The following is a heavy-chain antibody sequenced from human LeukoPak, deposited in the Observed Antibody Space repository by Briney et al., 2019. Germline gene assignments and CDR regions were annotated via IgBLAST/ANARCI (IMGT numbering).Heavy chain of an antibody. CDR3: ARGRWLQLPDY. CDR2: IHYSGNT. Sequence: PSETLSLTCTVSSGSISGYYWGWIRQPPGKGLEWIGNIHYSGNTNYNPSLKSRVTISVDTSKNQFSLKLSSVTAADTAVYYCARGRWLQLPDYWGQGTLVTVSS. D-gene: IGHD5-24*01. J-gene: IGHJ4*02. CDR1: SGSISGYY. V-gene: IGHV4-59*01.